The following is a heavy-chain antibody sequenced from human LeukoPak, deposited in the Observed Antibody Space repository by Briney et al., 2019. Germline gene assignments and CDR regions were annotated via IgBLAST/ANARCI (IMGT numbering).Heavy chain of an antibody. V-gene: IGHV1-8*01. J-gene: IGHJ4*02. Sequence: EASVKVSCKACGYTFTSYDISWVRQATGQGVEWMGWINPKSGNTSNVQKFQGGVTMTRNTSISTAYMELSSLRSEDTAVYYCARGFKDKLMATIGSDFDYWGQGTLVTVSS. CDR2: INPKSGNT. CDR1: GYTFTSYD. D-gene: IGHD5-24*01. CDR3: ARGFKDKLMATIGSDFDY.